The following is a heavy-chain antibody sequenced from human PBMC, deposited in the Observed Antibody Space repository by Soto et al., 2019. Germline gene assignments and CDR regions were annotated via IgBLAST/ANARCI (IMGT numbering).Heavy chain of an antibody. Sequence: GGSLRLSCAASGFTFSSYSMNWVRQAPGKGLEWVSSISSSSSYIYYADSVKGRFTISRDNAKNSLYLQMNSLRAEDTAVYYCAREVMVRGVIWFDPWGQGTLVTVSS. CDR3: AREVMVRGVIWFDP. CDR2: ISSSSSYI. V-gene: IGHV3-21*01. CDR1: GFTFSSYS. D-gene: IGHD3-10*01. J-gene: IGHJ5*02.